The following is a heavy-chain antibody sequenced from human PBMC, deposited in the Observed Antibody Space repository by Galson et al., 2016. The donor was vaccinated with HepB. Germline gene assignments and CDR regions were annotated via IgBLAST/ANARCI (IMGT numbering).Heavy chain of an antibody. Sequence: SETLSLTCAVYGGSFSGYYWTWIRQSPGGDLEWIGEINLGGSTTYNPSLKSRVTISLDASKNQFSPNLSSVTAADKAAYFCSRQPVTLYYFDSWGQGTLVTVSS. J-gene: IGHJ4*02. V-gene: IGHV4-34*01. CDR3: SRQPVTLYYFDS. CDR1: GGSFSGYY. CDR2: INLGGST. D-gene: IGHD3-16*02.